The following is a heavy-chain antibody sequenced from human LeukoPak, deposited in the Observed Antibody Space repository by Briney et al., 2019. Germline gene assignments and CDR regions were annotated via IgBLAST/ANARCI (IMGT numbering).Heavy chain of an antibody. D-gene: IGHD6-19*01. V-gene: IGHV4-59*01. J-gene: IGHJ6*03. Sequence: SETLSLTCTVSGGPISSDYWSWIRQPPGKGLEWIGDIYYSGSTNYNPSLKNRVTISVDTSKNHFSLKLSSVTAADTAVYYCARGGGSGTYYYYMDVWGKGTTVTISS. CDR2: IYYSGST. CDR3: ARGGGSGTYYYYMDV. CDR1: GGPISSDY.